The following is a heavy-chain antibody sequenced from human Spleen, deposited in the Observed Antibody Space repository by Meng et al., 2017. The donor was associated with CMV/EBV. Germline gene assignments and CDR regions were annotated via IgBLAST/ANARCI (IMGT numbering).Heavy chain of an antibody. CDR1: TFSDHT. Sequence: TFSDHTVSWVRQAPGQGLEWMGRIIPTLNMPNYAQSFQGRITMTADESSNTAYMELSSLRPEDTAVYYCTRDLGYCTSDSCHNLFDPWGQGTLVTVSS. CDR2: IIPTLNMP. CDR3: TRDLGYCTSDSCHNLFDP. V-gene: IGHV1-69*04. D-gene: IGHD2-8*02. J-gene: IGHJ5*02.